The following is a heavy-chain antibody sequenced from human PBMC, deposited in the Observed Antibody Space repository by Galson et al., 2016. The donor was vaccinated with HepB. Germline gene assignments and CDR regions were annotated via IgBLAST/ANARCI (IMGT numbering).Heavy chain of an antibody. D-gene: IGHD6-19*01. CDR3: AKMRVYTSGWLIHGMDV. CDR1: GFTFSSYA. J-gene: IGHJ6*02. V-gene: IGHV3-23*01. Sequence: SLRLSCAASGFTFSSYAMTWVRQAPGKGLEWVSTISGIDRGTYYADSVKGRFTIFRDNSKNTVHLHMNSLRVEDTAVYYCAKMRVYTSGWLIHGMDVWGQGTTVTVSS. CDR2: ISGIDRGT.